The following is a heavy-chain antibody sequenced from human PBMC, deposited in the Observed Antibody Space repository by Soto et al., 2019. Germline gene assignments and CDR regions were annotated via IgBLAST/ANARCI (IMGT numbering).Heavy chain of an antibody. Sequence: ASVKVSCKASGYTFTIYYMHWVRQAPGQGLEWMGIINPSGGSTSYAQKFQGRVTMTRDTSTSTVYMELSSLRSEDTAVYYCARDLGYCSGGSCYSIFDYWGQGTLVTVSS. CDR1: GYTFTIYY. V-gene: IGHV1-46*03. CDR3: ARDLGYCSGGSCYSIFDY. CDR2: INPSGGST. D-gene: IGHD2-15*01. J-gene: IGHJ4*02.